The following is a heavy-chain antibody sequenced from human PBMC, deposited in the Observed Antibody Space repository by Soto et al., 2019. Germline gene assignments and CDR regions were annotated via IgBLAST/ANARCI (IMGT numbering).Heavy chain of an antibody. J-gene: IGHJ5*02. CDR1: GYTFISYD. V-gene: IGHV1-8*01. Sequence: QVQLVQSGAEVKKPGASVKVSCKASGYTFISYDVNWVRQATGQGLEWMGWMNPNSGNTGYAQKFQGXXSXTXXTSISTAYMELSSLNADHPAVYYCARGSSRSSWSSWGQGPLVTVSS. CDR3: ARGSSRSSWSS. D-gene: IGHD6-6*01. CDR2: MNPNSGNT.